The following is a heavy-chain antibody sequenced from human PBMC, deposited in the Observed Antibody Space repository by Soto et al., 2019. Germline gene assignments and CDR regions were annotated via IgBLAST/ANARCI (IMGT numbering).Heavy chain of an antibody. CDR3: AARYCTGGHCYHATDY. J-gene: IGHJ4*02. V-gene: IGHV3-23*01. CDR2: ISDSDGST. D-gene: IGHD2-8*02. Sequence: GGARRVSWAASGCTLSKYAKRGCRLAPGKGMEWVSAISDSDGSTYDADSVKGRFIISRYNSKDTLYLQMTSLRAEDTAVYYCAARYCTGGHCYHATDYWGQGP. CDR1: GCTLSKYA.